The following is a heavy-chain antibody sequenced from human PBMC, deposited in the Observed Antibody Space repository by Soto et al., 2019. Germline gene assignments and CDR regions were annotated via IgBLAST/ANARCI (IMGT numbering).Heavy chain of an antibody. D-gene: IGHD2-2*01. Sequence: SETLSLTCTVSGGSISSYYWSWIRQPPGKGLEWIGYMYYGGSTDYNPSLKRRVSVSIDTPSHQFSLKLRSVSAADTAIYYCARGYQASGFDSWGRGTLVTVS. CDR1: GGSISSYY. CDR3: ARGYQASGFDS. J-gene: IGHJ4*02. CDR2: MYYGGST. V-gene: IGHV4-59*01.